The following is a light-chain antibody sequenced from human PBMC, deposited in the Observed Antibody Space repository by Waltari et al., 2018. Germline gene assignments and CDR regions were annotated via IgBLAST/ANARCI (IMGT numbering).Light chain of an antibody. CDR1: QNINSW. Sequence: DIQMTQSPSTLSASVGDSVTITCRTSQNINSWLALYQQKPGKAPKLLIYKASSLESGVPSRFSGSGSGTEFTLTITSLQPDDFATYFCQHYNNYSPWTFGQGTKVEVK. CDR3: QHYNNYSPWT. V-gene: IGKV1-5*03. J-gene: IGKJ1*01. CDR2: KAS.